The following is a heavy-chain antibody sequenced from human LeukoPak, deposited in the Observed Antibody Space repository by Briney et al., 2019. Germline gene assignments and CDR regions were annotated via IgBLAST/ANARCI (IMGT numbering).Heavy chain of an antibody. D-gene: IGHD4-17*01. J-gene: IGHJ6*02. Sequence: SETLSLTCTVSGGSISSYYWSRIRQTPGKGLEWIGDIYYSGSTNYNPSLKSRVTISVDTSKNQFSLKLSSVTAADTAVYYCARDDYGDLYYYYGMDVWGQGTTVTVSS. V-gene: IGHV4-59*12. CDR3: ARDDYGDLYYYYGMDV. CDR1: GGSISSYY. CDR2: IYYSGST.